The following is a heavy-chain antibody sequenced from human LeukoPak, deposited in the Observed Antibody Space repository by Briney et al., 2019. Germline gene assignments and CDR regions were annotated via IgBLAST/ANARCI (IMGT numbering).Heavy chain of an antibody. J-gene: IGHJ6*03. CDR1: GDSVSSNSAA. Sequence: PSQTLSLTCAISGDSVSSNSAAWNWIRQSPSRGLEWLGRTYYRSKWYNDYAVSVKSRITINPDTSKNQFSLQLNSVTPEDTAVYYCARDEGVLYYYGSGSYPTTNYYYYYMDVWGKGTTVTVSS. D-gene: IGHD3-10*01. CDR3: ARDEGVLYYYGSGSYPTTNYYYYYMDV. V-gene: IGHV6-1*01. CDR2: TYYRSKWYN.